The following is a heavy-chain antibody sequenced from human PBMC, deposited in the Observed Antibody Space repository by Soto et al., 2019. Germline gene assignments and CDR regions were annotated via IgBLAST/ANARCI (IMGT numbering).Heavy chain of an antibody. Sequence: EVQLVESGGGLVKPGGSLRLSCAASRFTFSNAWMSWVRQAPGKGLEWVGRIKSKTDGGTTDYAAPVKGRFAISRDDSKNTLYLQMNSLKTEDTAVYYCTPDTRWELPLDYWGQGTLVTVSS. J-gene: IGHJ4*02. CDR3: TPDTRWELPLDY. V-gene: IGHV3-15*01. CDR2: IKSKTDGGTT. D-gene: IGHD1-26*01. CDR1: RFTFSNAW.